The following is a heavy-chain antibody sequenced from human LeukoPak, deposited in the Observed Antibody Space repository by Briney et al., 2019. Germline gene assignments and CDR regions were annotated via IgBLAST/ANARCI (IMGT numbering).Heavy chain of an antibody. Sequence: SETLSLTCTVSGGSISSYYWSWIRQPPGKGLEWIGYIYYSGSTNYNPSLKSRVTISVDTSKNQFSLKLSSVTAADTAVYYCASDLVSVGATSDPWGQGTLVTVSS. CDR2: IYYSGST. CDR1: GGSISSYY. CDR3: ASDLVSVGATSDP. J-gene: IGHJ5*02. D-gene: IGHD1-26*01. V-gene: IGHV4-59*12.